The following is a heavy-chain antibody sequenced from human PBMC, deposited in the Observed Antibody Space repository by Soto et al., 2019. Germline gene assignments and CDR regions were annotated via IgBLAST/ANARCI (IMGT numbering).Heavy chain of an antibody. J-gene: IGHJ6*03. D-gene: IGHD6-13*01. V-gene: IGHV3-64*01. CDR1: GFTFNSYA. CDR3: ARDRGSSWDYYYFYMDV. CDR2: ISNNGYRT. Sequence: GGSLRLSCAASGFTFNSYAMHWVRRAPGKGLEYVSAISNNGYRTYYANSVKGRFTISRDNSKNTLFLQMVSLRAEDMAVYYCARDRGSSWDYYYFYMDVWGKGTTVTVSS.